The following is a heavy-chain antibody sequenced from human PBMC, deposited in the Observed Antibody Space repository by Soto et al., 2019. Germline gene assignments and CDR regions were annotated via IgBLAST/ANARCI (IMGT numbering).Heavy chain of an antibody. CDR2: ISGSGGST. J-gene: IGHJ6*02. Sequence: LRLSCAASGFTFSSYAMSWVRQAPGKGLEWVSAISGSGGSTYYADSVKGRFTISRDNSKNTLYLQMNSLRAEDTAVYYCAKDLVRGYYDSSGYYSYYYYGMDVWGQGTTVTVSS. V-gene: IGHV3-23*01. CDR3: AKDLVRGYYDSSGYYSYYYYGMDV. CDR1: GFTFSSYA. D-gene: IGHD3-22*01.